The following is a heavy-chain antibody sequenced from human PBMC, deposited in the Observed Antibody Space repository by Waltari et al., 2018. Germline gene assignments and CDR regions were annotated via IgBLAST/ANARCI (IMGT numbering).Heavy chain of an antibody. CDR2: IQNSGTI. J-gene: IGHJ5*02. CDR1: GDSFKNYY. V-gene: IGHV4-4*09. CDR3: ARGLGYSAWFDP. D-gene: IGHD3-22*01. Sequence: QVELQESGPGLVKPSETLSLTCSVSGDSFKNYYWNWVRQPPGKELEGIGLIQNSGTISYNPSLESRVTISVDTSKNQFFLNLNSVTAADTAVYYCARGLGYSAWFDPWGQGTLVTVSS.